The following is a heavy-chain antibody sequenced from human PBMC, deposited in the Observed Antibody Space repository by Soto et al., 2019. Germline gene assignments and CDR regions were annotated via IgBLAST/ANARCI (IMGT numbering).Heavy chain of an antibody. Sequence: EVQLLESGGGLVQPGGSLRLSCAASGFTFSSYAMGWVRQAPGKGLEWVSSISGSGGSTYYADSVKGRSTISRDNSKNTLYLQMNSLRADDTAVYYCARAAYSSGWPFDCWGQGTLVTVSS. CDR1: GFTFSSYA. CDR3: ARAAYSSGWPFDC. CDR2: ISGSGGST. V-gene: IGHV3-23*01. D-gene: IGHD6-19*01. J-gene: IGHJ4*02.